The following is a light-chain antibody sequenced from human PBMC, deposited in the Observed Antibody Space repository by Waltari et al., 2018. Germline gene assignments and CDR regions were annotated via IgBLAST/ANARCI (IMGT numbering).Light chain of an antibody. V-gene: IGLV3-1*01. CDR2: QDN. CDR1: KLGAKY. J-gene: IGLJ3*02. CDR3: QAWDSSTLWV. Sequence: SYELTQPPSVSVSPGQTASITCSGDKLGAKYASWYQQKPGQSPLLVIYQDNKRPSGIPERFSGSNSGNTATLTISGTQAMDEADYYCQAWDSSTLWVFGGGTKLTVL.